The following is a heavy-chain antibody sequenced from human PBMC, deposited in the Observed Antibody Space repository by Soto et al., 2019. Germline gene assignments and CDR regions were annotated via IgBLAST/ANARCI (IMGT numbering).Heavy chain of an antibody. CDR1: GYTFTSYG. D-gene: IGHD3-3*01. CDR3: ARQIFGVVYYGMDV. CDR2: ISAYNGNT. Sequence: GASVKVSCKASGYTFTSYGISWVRQAPGQGLEWMGWISAYNGNTNYAQKLQGRVTMTTDTSTSTAYMELRSLRSDDTAVYYCARQIFGVVYYGMDVWGQGTTVTVSS. J-gene: IGHJ6*02. V-gene: IGHV1-18*01.